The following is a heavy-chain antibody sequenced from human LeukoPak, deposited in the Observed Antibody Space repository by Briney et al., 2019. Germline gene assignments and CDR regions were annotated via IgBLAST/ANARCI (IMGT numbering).Heavy chain of an antibody. Sequence: ASVTVSCKASGYTFTGYYMHWVRQAPGQGLEWMGWINPNSGGTNYAQKFQGRVTMTRDTSISTAYMELSRLRSDDTAVYYCARVGSRDGYKYFAYWGQGTLVTVSS. CDR3: ARVGSRDGYKYFAY. V-gene: IGHV1-2*02. CDR2: INPNSGGT. D-gene: IGHD5-24*01. CDR1: GYTFTGYY. J-gene: IGHJ4*02.